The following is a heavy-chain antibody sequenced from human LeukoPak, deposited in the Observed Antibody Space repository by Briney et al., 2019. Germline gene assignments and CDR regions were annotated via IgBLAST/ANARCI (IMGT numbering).Heavy chain of an antibody. V-gene: IGHV4-59*01. Sequence: PSETLSLTCTVSGGSISSYYWSWIRQPPGKGLGWIGYIYYSGSTNCNPSLKSRVTISVNTSKNQFSLKLSSVTAADTAVYYCAREEIRSWFDPWGQGTLVTVSS. J-gene: IGHJ5*02. CDR2: IYYSGST. D-gene: IGHD5-24*01. CDR1: GGSISSYY. CDR3: AREEIRSWFDP.